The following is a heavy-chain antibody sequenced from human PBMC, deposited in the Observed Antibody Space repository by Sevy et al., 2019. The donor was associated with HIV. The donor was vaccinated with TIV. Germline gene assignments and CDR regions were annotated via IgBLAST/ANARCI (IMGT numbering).Heavy chain of an antibody. CDR1: GFTFSSYA. D-gene: IGHD2-15*01. CDR2: ISYDGSNK. V-gene: IGHV3-30-3*01. Sequence: GGSLRLSCAASGFTFSSYAMHWVRQAPGKGLEWVAVISYDGSNKYYADSVKGRFTISRDNSKNTLYLQMNSLRAEDTAVYYCASGGSGGSYLFDYWGQGTLVTVSS. J-gene: IGHJ4*02. CDR3: ASGGSGGSYLFDY.